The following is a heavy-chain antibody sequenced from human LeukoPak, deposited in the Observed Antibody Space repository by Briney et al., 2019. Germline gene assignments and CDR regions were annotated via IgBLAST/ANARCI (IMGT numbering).Heavy chain of an antibody. CDR3: ASSPYSTWYMDV. CDR1: GFTFSSYA. J-gene: IGHJ6*03. CDR2: ISGSGGST. D-gene: IGHD4-11*01. Sequence: GGSLRLSCAASGFTFSSYAMSWVRQAPGKGLEWVSAISGSGGSTYYADSVKGRFTISRDNSKNSLYLQMNSLRAEDTAVYYCASSPYSTWYMDVWGKGTTVTVSS. V-gene: IGHV3-23*01.